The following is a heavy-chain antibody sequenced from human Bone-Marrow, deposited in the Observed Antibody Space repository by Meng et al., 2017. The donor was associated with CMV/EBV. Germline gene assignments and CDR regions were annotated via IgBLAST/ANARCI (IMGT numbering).Heavy chain of an antibody. CDR2: INWNGGST. CDR1: AFTFSSYA. J-gene: IGHJ3*02. D-gene: IGHD3-16*01. Sequence: GGSLRLSCAASAFTFSSYAMHWVRQAPGKGLEWVSGINWNGGSTGYADSVKGRFTISRDNAKNSLYLQMNSLRAEDTALYYCARAGRGSDAFDIWGQGKMVNVSS. CDR3: ARAGRGSDAFDI. V-gene: IGHV3-20*04.